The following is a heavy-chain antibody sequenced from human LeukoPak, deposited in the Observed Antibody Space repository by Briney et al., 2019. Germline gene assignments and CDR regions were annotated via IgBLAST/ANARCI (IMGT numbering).Heavy chain of an antibody. CDR2: LYSSGST. J-gene: IGHJ4*02. CDR1: GALVTSYH. Sequence: PSETLSLTCTVSGALVTSYHWTWIRQPAGKGLEWIGRLYSSGSTNYNPSLKSRVTISVDTSKNQFSLKLSSVTAADTAVYYCARVGYSSSGNYYNDRGAFDYWGQGTVVNVSS. V-gene: IGHV4-4*07. D-gene: IGHD3-10*01. CDR3: ARVGYSSSGNYYNDRGAFDY.